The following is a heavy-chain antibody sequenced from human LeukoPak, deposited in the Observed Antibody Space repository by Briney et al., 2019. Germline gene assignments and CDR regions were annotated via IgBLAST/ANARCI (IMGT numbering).Heavy chain of an antibody. J-gene: IGHJ4*02. CDR1: GGSIANHY. D-gene: IGHD3-16*02. CDR2: IYYDGRN. V-gene: IGHV4-59*11. CDR3: AGFTPSSVTLDY. Sequence: SETLSLTCTVSGGSIANHYWTWVRQAPGERLEYIEYIYYDGRNNCSPSLKSRVTISVDTSKNQFSLKLSSVTAADTAVYYCAGFTPSSVTLDYWGQGTLVTVSS.